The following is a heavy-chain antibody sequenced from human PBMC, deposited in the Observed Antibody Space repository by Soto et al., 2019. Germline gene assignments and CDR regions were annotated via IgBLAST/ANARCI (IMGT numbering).Heavy chain of an antibody. J-gene: IGHJ1*01. D-gene: IGHD6-13*01. CDR3: AIGTYSSSWYGY. CDR1: GDTFTSYA. CDR2: INAGNGNT. V-gene: IGHV1-3*01. Sequence: ASVKVSCKASGDTFTSYAMHWVRQAPGQRLEWMGWINAGNGNTKYSQKFQGRVTITRDTSASTAYMELSSLRSEDTAVYYCAIGTYSSSWYGYWGQGTLVTVSS.